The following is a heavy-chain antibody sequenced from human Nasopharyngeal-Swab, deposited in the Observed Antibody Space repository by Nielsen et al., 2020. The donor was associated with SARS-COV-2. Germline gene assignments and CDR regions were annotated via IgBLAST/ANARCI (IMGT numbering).Heavy chain of an antibody. J-gene: IGHJ5*02. Sequence: SCAASGFTFSNAWMSWVRQAPGKGLEWVGRIKSKTDGGTTDYAAPVKGRFTISRDDSKNTLYLQMNSLKTEDTAVYYCARDDKGNGDNWFDPWGQGTLVTVSS. CDR3: ARDDKGNGDNWFDP. D-gene: IGHD3-10*01. V-gene: IGHV3-15*01. CDR2: IKSKTDGGTT. CDR1: GFTFSNAW.